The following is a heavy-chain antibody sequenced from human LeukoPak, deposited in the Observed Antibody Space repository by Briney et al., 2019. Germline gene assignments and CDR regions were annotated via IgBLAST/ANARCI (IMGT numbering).Heavy chain of an antibody. Sequence: SETLSLTSTVSGDSVNSATFYWAWIRQSPGKGLELIGYTYNRGNTYYNPSLNSRVTISVDTSKNQFSLKLRSVTAADSAVYYCARDFWAATGAFEIWGQGASVTVSS. D-gene: IGHD3/OR15-3a*01. J-gene: IGHJ3*02. CDR3: ARDFWAATGAFEI. CDR1: GDSVNSATFY. CDR2: TYNRGNT. V-gene: IGHV4-61*01.